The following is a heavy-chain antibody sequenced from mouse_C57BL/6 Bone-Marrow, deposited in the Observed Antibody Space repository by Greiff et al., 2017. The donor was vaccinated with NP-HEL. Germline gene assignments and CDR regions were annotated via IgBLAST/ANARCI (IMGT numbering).Heavy chain of an antibody. Sequence: EVKLMESGAELVRPGASVKLSCTASGFNIKDDYMHWVKQRPEQGLEWIGWIDPENGDTEYASKFQGKATITADTSSNTAYLQLSSLTSEDTAVYYCTTGLLWLRRGFAYWGQGTLVTVSA. J-gene: IGHJ3*01. D-gene: IGHD2-2*01. CDR2: IDPENGDT. V-gene: IGHV14-4*01. CDR3: TTGLLWLRRGFAY. CDR1: GFNIKDDY.